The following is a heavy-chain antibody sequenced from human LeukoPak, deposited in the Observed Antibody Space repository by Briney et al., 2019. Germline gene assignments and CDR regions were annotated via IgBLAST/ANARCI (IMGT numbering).Heavy chain of an antibody. CDR2: ISSSSSYI. CDR1: GFTFSSYS. V-gene: IGHV3-21*01. D-gene: IGHD1-26*01. J-gene: IGHJ4*02. CDR3: ARGGYSGSFDFDY. Sequence: GGSLRLSCAASGFTFSSYSMNWVRQAPGKGLEWVSSISSSSSYIYYADSVKGRFTISRDNAKNSLCLQMNSLRAEDTAVYYCARGGYSGSFDFDYWGQGTLVTVSS.